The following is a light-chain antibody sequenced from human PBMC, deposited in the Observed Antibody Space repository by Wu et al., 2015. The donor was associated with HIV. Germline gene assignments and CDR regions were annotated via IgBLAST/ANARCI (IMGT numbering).Light chain of an antibody. CDR1: QSVRDD. Sequence: EIVMTQSPATLSVSAGERVTLSCRASQSVRDDLAWYQQKPGQAPRLLIYGISTRATGIPARFSGSASGTEFTLTIDSLQSEDFAVYYCQQYNNWPPNTFGQGTKLQLK. J-gene: IGKJ2*01. CDR2: GIS. V-gene: IGKV3-15*01. CDR3: QQYNNWPPNT.